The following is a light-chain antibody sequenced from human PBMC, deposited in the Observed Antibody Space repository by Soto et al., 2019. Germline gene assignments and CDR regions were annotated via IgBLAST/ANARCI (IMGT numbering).Light chain of an antibody. Sequence: DIVLTQSPATLSVSPGDRVTLSCRASESLFGFLAWYQQKPGQAPRLLMYGVSTRATGIPARFSGGGSATAFTLTISSLQSEDSAFYFGQSYNDWPFASGLGTRLEI. CDR2: GVS. CDR1: ESLFGF. V-gene: IGKV3-15*01. CDR3: QSYNDWPFA. J-gene: IGKJ2*01.